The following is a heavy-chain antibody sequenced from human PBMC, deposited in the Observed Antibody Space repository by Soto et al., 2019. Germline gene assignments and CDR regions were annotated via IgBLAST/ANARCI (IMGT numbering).Heavy chain of an antibody. Sequence: EVQLVESGGGLVQPGGSLRLSCAASGFTFSSYSMNWVRQAPGKGLEWVSYISSSSSTIYYADSVKGRFTISRDNAKNSRYLQMNSLRAEDTAVYYCAREGNCGGDCYLYYFDYWGQGTLVTVSS. J-gene: IGHJ4*02. V-gene: IGHV3-48*01. CDR2: ISSSSSTI. CDR1: GFTFSSYS. CDR3: AREGNCGGDCYLYYFDY. D-gene: IGHD2-21*02.